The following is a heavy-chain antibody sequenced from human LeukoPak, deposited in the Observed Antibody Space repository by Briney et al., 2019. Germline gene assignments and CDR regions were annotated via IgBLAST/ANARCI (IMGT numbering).Heavy chain of an antibody. V-gene: IGHV4-39*02. CDR1: GDSISTTSYY. Sequence: SETLSLTCTVSGDSISTTSYYWGWIRQPPGKGLEWIGSIYYSGSACYNPSLKSRVTISVDTSKNQFSLRLSSVTAADTAVYYCARDPSIEVAGGDYWGQGTLVTVSS. CDR2: IYYSGSA. CDR3: ARDPSIEVAGGDY. J-gene: IGHJ4*02. D-gene: IGHD6-19*01.